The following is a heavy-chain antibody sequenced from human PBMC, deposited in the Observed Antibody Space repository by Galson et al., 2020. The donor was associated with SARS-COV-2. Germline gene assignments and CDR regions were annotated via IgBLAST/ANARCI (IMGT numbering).Heavy chain of an antibody. CDR2: INWDDNK. CDR1: GFSLSTSGMC. V-gene: IGHV2-70*01. CDR3: ARSTTCSPSYYYSYYLDV. D-gene: IGHD2-2*01. Sequence: SGPTLVKPTETVTVTCSFSGFSLSTSGMCVNWIRQPPGKALEWLALINWDDNKYYNTSLKTRLTISKDTSKNQVVLTMTNLDPVDTATYYCARSTTCSPSYYYSYYLDVWGKGTTVTVSS. J-gene: IGHJ6*03.